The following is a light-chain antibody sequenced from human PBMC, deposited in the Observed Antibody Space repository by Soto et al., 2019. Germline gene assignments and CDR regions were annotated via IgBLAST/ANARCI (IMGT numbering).Light chain of an antibody. J-gene: IGKJ4*01. CDR2: DAS. CDR1: QSVNSN. CDR3: QQYHFWPPLT. Sequence: EIVMTQSPATLSVSPGERATLSCRASQSVNSNLAWYRQKPGQAPRLLISDASTRANGVPARFSGSGSGTEFTLPITTLQSDDSGIYYCQQYHFWPPLTFGGGTKVEIK. V-gene: IGKV3-15*01.